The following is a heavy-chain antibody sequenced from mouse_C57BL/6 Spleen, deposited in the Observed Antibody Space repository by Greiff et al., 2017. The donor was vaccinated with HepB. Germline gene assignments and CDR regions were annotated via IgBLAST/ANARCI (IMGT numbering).Heavy chain of an antibody. D-gene: IGHD1-1*01. CDR2: ILPGSGST. V-gene: IGHV1-9*01. CDR3: ARCAYDDGSSYWWDFDV. J-gene: IGHJ1*03. CDR1: GYTFTGYW. Sequence: QVQLQESGAELMKPGASVKLSCKATGYTFTGYWIEWVKQRPGHGLEWIGEILPGSGSTNYNEKFKGKATFTADTSSNTAYMQLSSLTTEDSAIYDCARCAYDDGSSYWWDFDVWGTGTTVTVSS.